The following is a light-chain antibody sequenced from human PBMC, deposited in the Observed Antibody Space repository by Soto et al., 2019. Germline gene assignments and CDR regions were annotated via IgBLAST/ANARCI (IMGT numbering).Light chain of an antibody. CDR1: SSDVGGYIH. V-gene: IGLV2-14*01. J-gene: IGLJ3*02. Sequence: QSALTQPASVSGSPGQSITISCTGSSSDVGGYIHVSWYQQHPGKAPKLMIYEVSNRPSGVSNRFSGSKSGNTASLTISGLQAEDEADYYCCSYTSISTWVFGGGTKLTVL. CDR2: EVS. CDR3: CSYTSISTWV.